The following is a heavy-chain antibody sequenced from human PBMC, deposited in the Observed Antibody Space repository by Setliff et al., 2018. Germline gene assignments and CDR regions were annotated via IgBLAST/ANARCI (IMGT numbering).Heavy chain of an antibody. CDR2: VYYSGTA. Sequence: TLSLTCTVSGGSFTPYYWSWIRQPPGKGLEWIGYVYYSGTAYYNPSLKSRVTVIVDTSKNQFSLRLSSVTAADTAVYYCARGGTFRYFDYWGQGTPVTVSS. CDR1: GGSFTPYY. V-gene: IGHV4-59*01. J-gene: IGHJ4*02. CDR3: ARGGTFRYFDY. D-gene: IGHD5-12*01.